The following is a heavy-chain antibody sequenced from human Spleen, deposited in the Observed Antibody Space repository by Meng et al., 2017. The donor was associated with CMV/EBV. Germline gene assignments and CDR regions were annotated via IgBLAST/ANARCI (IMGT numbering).Heavy chain of an antibody. CDR2: IRSKYYGGTP. J-gene: IGHJ3*02. Sequence: GESLKISCAASGFSFGDYGMSWVRQAPGKGLECVGFIRSKYYGGTPDYAASVKGRFIISRDDSKSIAYLQMNSLKTEDTAVYYCTTEVCTATNCYTKGAFDIWGQGTMVTVSS. CDR1: GFSFGDYG. CDR3: TTEVCTATNCYTKGAFDI. V-gene: IGHV3-49*04. D-gene: IGHD2-2*01.